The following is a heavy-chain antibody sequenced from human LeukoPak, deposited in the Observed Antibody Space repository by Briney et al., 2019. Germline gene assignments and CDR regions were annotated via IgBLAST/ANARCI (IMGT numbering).Heavy chain of an antibody. CDR3: ARSLSTGPSAAGDAFYFYYGLGV. Sequence: SETLSLTCNVSGVSISSHYWSWIRQPPGKGLEWIAYIYYRGSTNYNPSLTSRVTISVDASKNQFSLKLTSVTAADTAVYYCARSLSTGPSAAGDAFYFYYGLGVWGQGTTVTVSS. D-gene: IGHD6-13*01. CDR1: GVSISSHY. J-gene: IGHJ6*02. V-gene: IGHV4-59*11. CDR2: IYYRGST.